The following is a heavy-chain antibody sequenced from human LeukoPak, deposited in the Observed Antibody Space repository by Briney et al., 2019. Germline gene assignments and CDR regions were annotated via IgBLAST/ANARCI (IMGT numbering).Heavy chain of an antibody. D-gene: IGHD6-19*01. CDR3: ARDGLYSSGWYGPTDAFDI. J-gene: IGHJ3*02. V-gene: IGHV3-48*01. CDR1: SXX. CDR2: ISSSSSTI. Sequence: SXXMNWVRQAXGKGLEWVSYISSSSSTIYYADSVKGRFTISRDNAKNSLYLQMNSLRAEDTAVYYCARDGLYSSGWYGPTDAFDIWGQGTMVTVSS.